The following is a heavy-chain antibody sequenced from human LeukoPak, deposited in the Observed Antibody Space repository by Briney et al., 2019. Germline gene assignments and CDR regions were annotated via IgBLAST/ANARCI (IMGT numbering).Heavy chain of an antibody. Sequence: GSLRLSCAASGFTFSRYWMSWVRQAPGKGLEWVANIKQDGSEKYYVDSVKGRFTISRDNAKNSLYLQMNSLRAEDTAVYYCARDRVRGNSNPFFDYWGQGTLVTVSS. D-gene: IGHD4-11*01. J-gene: IGHJ4*02. CDR3: ARDRVRGNSNPFFDY. CDR2: IKQDGSEK. CDR1: GFTFSRYW. V-gene: IGHV3-7*03.